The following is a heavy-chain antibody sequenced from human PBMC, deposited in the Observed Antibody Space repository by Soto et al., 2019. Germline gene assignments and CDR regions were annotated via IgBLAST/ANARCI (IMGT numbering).Heavy chain of an antibody. CDR2: ISSSSSYI. D-gene: IGHD6-13*01. CDR1: GVTVSSYS. Sequence: SLRLSCAASGVTVSSYSMNWVRQAPGKGLEWVSSISSSSSYIYYADSVKGRFTISRDNAKNSLYLQMNSLRAEDTAVYYCARGPYSSSWYDAFDIWGQGTMVTVSS. CDR3: ARGPYSSSWYDAFDI. J-gene: IGHJ3*02. V-gene: IGHV3-21*01.